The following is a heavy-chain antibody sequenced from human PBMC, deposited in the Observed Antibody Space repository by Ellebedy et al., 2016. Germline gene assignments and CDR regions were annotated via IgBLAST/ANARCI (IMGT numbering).Heavy chain of an antibody. Sequence: GGSLRLSCAASGFTFSSHWMSWVRQAPGKGLEWVANIKQDGSEKYYVDSVKGRFTISRDNAKNSLYLQMNSLRVEDTAVYYCAREIIAFDYWGQGTLVTVSS. CDR2: IKQDGSEK. V-gene: IGHV3-7*01. CDR1: GFTFSSHW. J-gene: IGHJ4*02. CDR3: AREIIAFDY.